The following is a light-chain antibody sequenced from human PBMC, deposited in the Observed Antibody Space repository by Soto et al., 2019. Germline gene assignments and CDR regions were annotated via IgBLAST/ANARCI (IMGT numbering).Light chain of an antibody. CDR3: QQSYSTSGT. Sequence: DIQMTQSPSSLSASVGDRVTITCRASQSISSYLNLSQQKPGKAPKLLIYAASSLQSGVPSRFSGSGSGTDFTLTICILQPEDFATYYCQQSYSTSGTFGPGTKVYIK. CDR1: QSISSY. CDR2: AAS. J-gene: IGKJ3*01. V-gene: IGKV1-39*01.